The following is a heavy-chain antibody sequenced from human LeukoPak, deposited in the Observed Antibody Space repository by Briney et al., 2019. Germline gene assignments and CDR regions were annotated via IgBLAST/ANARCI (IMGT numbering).Heavy chain of an antibody. CDR1: GFTFSTYS. CDR2: ISDSGAM. V-gene: IGHV3-48*01. D-gene: IGHD2-2*01. CDR3: AKASGRSISYYQYPMDV. J-gene: IGHJ6*02. Sequence: GGSLGLSCAASGFTFSTYSMKWVRQAPGKGLEWVSYISDSGAMYYADSVRGRFTISRDNSKNTLFLYMNSLRVDDTAVYYCAKASGRSISYYQYPMDVWGQGTTVTVS.